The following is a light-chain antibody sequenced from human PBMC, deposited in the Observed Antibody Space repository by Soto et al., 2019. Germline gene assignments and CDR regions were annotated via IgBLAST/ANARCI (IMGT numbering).Light chain of an antibody. V-gene: IGKV1-39*01. Sequence: DIQMTQSPSSLSASVGDRVTITCRASQSISTYLHWYQQKPGKAPNLLIYAASTLQSGVPSRFSGSGSGTDFTLTISSLQPEDFATYFCQHGYSTPLTFGGGTNVDIK. CDR2: AAS. CDR3: QHGYSTPLT. CDR1: QSISTY. J-gene: IGKJ4*01.